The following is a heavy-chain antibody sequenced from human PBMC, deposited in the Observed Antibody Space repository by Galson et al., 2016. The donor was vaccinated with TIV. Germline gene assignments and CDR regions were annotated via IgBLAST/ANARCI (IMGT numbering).Heavy chain of an antibody. CDR1: GYTFTSYG. CDR3: AREYYYYAMDV. V-gene: IGHV1-18*01. J-gene: IGHJ6*02. CDR2: ISAYNGNT. Sequence: QSGAEVKKPGESLKVSCKASGYTFTSYGINWVRQVPGQGLEWVGWISAYNGNTNYAQMLQGRVTMTTDTSTSTAYMELRSLRSDDTAVYYCAREYYYYAMDVWGQGTTVTVSS.